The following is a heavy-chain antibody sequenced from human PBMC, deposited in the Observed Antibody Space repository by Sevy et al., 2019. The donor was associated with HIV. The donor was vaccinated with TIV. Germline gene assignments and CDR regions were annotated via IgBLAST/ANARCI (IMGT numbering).Heavy chain of an antibody. CDR1: GFTFGDYA. D-gene: IGHD3-22*01. Sequence: SLRLSCTGSGFTFGDYAMSWFRQAPGMGLEWVGFIRSKDYGGATEYAASVKDRFTISRDDSKSIADLQMNSLKTEDTAVYYCTRGYYYDSSGYSDYWGQGTLVTVSS. CDR2: IRSKDYGGAT. CDR3: TRGYYYDSSGYSDY. V-gene: IGHV3-49*03. J-gene: IGHJ4*02.